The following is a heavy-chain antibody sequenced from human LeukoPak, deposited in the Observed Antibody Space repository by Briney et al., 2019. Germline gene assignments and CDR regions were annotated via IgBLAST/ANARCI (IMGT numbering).Heavy chain of an antibody. D-gene: IGHD2-2*01. J-gene: IGHJ5*02. CDR1: GGSISSSSYY. CDR2: IHYSGST. V-gene: IGHV4-39*01. CDR3: ARGPHVFYCSSTSCYHWFDP. Sequence: SETLSLTCTVSGGSISSSSYYCGWIRQPPGKGLEWIGSIHYSGSTYYKPSLKSRVTISVDTSKNQFSLKLSSVTAADTAVYYCARGPHVFYCSSTSCYHWFDPWGQGTLVTVSS.